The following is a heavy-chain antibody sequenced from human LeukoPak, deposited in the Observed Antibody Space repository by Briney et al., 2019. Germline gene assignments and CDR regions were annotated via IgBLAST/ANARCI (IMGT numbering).Heavy chain of an antibody. J-gene: IGHJ4*02. CDR3: ARDHSGGYSYDY. Sequence: ASVKVSCKASGYTFTSYDINWVRQATGQGLEWMGWMNPSSGNTGYAPKFQGRLTITRDTSISTAYMELSSLRPDDTAVYYCARDHSGGYSYDYWGQGTLVTVSS. V-gene: IGHV1-8*03. CDR1: GYTFTSYD. D-gene: IGHD5-18*01. CDR2: MNPSSGNT.